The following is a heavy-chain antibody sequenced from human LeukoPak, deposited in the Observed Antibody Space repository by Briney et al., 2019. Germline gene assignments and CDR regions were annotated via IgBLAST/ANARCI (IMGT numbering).Heavy chain of an antibody. D-gene: IGHD6-6*01. J-gene: IGHJ5*02. CDR1: GGSISSGGYY. Sequence: SETLSLTCTVSGGSISSGGYYWSWIRQPPGKGLEWIGYIYYSGSTYYNPSLKSRVTISVDTSKNQFSLKLSSVTAADTAVYYCARGDYSSSSRNNQDWFGPWGQGTRVTVSS. V-gene: IGHV4-30-4*08. CDR2: IYYSGST. CDR3: ARGDYSSSSRNNQDWFGP.